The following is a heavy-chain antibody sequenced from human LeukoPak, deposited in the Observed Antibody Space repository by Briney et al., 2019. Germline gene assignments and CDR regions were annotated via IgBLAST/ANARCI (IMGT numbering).Heavy chain of an antibody. CDR1: GGSISSGDYY. CDR3: ARARFQGYFDY. Sequence: PSETLSLTCTVSGGSISSGDYYWSWIRQPPGKGLEWIGYIYYSGSSFYNPSLKSRLTISVDTSKNHFSLKLSSVTAADTAVYYCARARFQGYFDYWGQGTLVTVSS. D-gene: IGHD3-3*01. V-gene: IGHV4-30-4*08. J-gene: IGHJ4*02. CDR2: IYYSGSS.